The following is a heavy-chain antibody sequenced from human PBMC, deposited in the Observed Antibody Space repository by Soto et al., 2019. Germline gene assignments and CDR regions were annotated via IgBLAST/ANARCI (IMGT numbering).Heavy chain of an antibody. CDR1: GYTFTGYY. CDR2: INPNSGGT. D-gene: IGHD6-6*01. V-gene: IGHV1-2*04. Sequence: EASVKVSCKASGYTFTGYYIHWVRQAPGQGLEWMGWINPNSGGTNYAQKFQGWVTMTRDTSISTAYMELSRLRSDDTAVYYCARDQGKKYSSSQRGYTYYYYYGMDVWGQGTTVTVSS. J-gene: IGHJ6*02. CDR3: ARDQGKKYSSSQRGYTYYYYYGMDV.